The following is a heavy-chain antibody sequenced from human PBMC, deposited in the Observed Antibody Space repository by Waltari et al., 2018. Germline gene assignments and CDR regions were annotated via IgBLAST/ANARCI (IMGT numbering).Heavy chain of an antibody. V-gene: IGHV3-30*04. CDR1: GFTFSSYA. CDR3: ARGRYSSGWSESAWAFDI. J-gene: IGHJ3*02. D-gene: IGHD6-19*01. CDR2: ISYDGSNK. Sequence: QVQLVESGGGVVQPGRSLRLSCAASGFTFSSYAMHWVRQAPGKGLEWVAVISYDGSNKYYADSVKGRFTISRDNSKNTLYLQMNGLRAEDTAVYYCARGRYSSGWSESAWAFDIWGQGTMVTVSS.